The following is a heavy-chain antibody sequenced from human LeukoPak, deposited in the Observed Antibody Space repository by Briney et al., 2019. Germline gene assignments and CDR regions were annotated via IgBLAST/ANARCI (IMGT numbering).Heavy chain of an antibody. V-gene: IGHV1-46*01. D-gene: IGHD1-14*01. CDR2: INPSDGRT. J-gene: IGHJ3*02. CDR1: GYTFTRNY. Sequence: ASVKVSCKASGYTFTRNYMLWVRQAPGQGLEWMGIINPSDGRTRYAQNFQGRVTMIRDTSTSTVYMELSSLRSEDTAVYYCAKGRSAFDIWGQGTMVTVSS. CDR3: AKGRSAFDI.